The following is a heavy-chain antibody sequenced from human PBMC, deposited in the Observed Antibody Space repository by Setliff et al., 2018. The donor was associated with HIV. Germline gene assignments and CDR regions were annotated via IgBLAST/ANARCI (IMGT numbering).Heavy chain of an antibody. CDR2: IIPIFGTA. V-gene: IGHV1-69*06. CDR1: GGTFSSYA. Sequence: GASVKVSCKASGGTFSSYAITWVRQAPGQGLEWMGGIIPIFGTANYAQKFQGRVTITADKSTSTAYMELSSLRSEDTAVYYCARDTSRYSGYDYPPNYYYYGMDVWGQGTTVTVSS. CDR3: ARDTSRYSGYDYPPNYYYYGMDV. D-gene: IGHD5-12*01. J-gene: IGHJ6*02.